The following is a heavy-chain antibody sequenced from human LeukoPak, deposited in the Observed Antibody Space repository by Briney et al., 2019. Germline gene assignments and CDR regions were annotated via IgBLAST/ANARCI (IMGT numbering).Heavy chain of an antibody. V-gene: IGHV3-7*01. CDR1: GFTFSTYW. J-gene: IGHJ4*02. CDR2: IKQDGSEK. CDR3: ASSDGFDF. Sequence: PGGSLRLSCTTSGFTFSTYWMSWVRQAPGKGLEWVANIKQDGSEKYYVDSVKGRFTISRDNARNSLYLQMNSLQAEDTAVYYCASSDGFDFWGLGTLVTVSS.